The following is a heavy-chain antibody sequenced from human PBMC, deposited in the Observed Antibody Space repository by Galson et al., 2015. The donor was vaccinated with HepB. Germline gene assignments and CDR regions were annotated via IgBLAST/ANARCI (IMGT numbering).Heavy chain of an antibody. Sequence: SLRLSCAASGFTFSSYSMNWVRQAPGKGLEWVSSISSSSSYIYYADSVKGRFTISRDNAKNSLYLQMNSLRAEDTAVYYCARDHAGVADYYYYYGMDVWGQGTTVTVSS. CDR2: ISSSSSYI. CDR1: GFTFSSYS. D-gene: IGHD2-15*01. CDR3: ARDHAGVADYYYYYGMDV. J-gene: IGHJ6*02. V-gene: IGHV3-21*01.